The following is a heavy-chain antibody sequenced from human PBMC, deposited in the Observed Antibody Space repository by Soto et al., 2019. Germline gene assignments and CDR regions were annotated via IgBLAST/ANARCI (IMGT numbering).Heavy chain of an antibody. CDR2: ISSSGSTI. D-gene: IGHD4-17*01. CDR1: GFTFSDYY. V-gene: IGHV3-11*01. J-gene: IGHJ3*02. Sequence: GGSLRLSCAASGFTFSDYYMSWIRQAPGKGLEWVSYISSSGSTIYYADSVKGRFTISRDNAKNSLYLQMNSLRAEDTAVYYCARDYGDYLLSAIDIWGQGTMVTVSS. CDR3: ARDYGDYLLSAIDI.